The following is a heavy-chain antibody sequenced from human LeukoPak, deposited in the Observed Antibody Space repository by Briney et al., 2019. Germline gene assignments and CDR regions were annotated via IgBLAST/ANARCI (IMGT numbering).Heavy chain of an antibody. CDR2: ISWNSGSI. V-gene: IGHV3-9*01. CDR1: GFTFDDYA. Sequence: GRSLRLSCGASGFTFDDYAMHWVRQAPGKGLEWVSGISWNSGSIGYADSVKGRFTISRDNAKNSLYLQMNSLRAEDTALYYCAKDIVGATTGPFDYWGQGTLVTVSS. J-gene: IGHJ4*02. CDR3: AKDIVGATTGPFDY. D-gene: IGHD1-26*01.